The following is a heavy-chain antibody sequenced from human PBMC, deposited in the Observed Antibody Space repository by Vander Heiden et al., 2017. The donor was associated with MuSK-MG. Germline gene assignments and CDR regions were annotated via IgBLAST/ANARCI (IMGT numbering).Heavy chain of an antibody. CDR1: GGTFRSYA. V-gene: IGHV1-69*17. CDR2: IIPIFGIA. CDR3: ARDLGTTTYFDY. J-gene: IGHJ4*02. Sequence: QVQLVQSGAEVKKPGSSVKVSCKASGGTFRSYAISWVLQAPGQGLEWMVGIIPIFGIANYAQKFQGRVTITADKSTSTAYMELSSLRSEDTAVYYCARDLGTTTYFDYWGQGTLVTVSS. D-gene: IGHD4-17*01.